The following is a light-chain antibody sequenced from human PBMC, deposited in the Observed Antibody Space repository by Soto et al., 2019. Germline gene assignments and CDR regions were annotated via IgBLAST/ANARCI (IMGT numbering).Light chain of an antibody. V-gene: IGKV2D-29*02. CDR3: LQTIQIPHT. J-gene: IGKJ2*01. Sequence: EIVMTQTPLSLSVTPGQPASISCKYSQSLLHSDGRTYVFWYLQKPGQSPKLLIYEVSNRFSGVPDRFSGSGSGTDFSLKISRVEAEDVGVYYCLQTIQIPHTFGQGTKLDIK. CDR2: EVS. CDR1: QSLLHSDGRTY.